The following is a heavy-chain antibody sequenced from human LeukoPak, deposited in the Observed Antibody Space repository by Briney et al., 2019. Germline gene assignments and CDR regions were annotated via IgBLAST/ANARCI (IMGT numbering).Heavy chain of an antibody. CDR3: ARSRYYDTTGYNPTYYFDS. CDR1: GGSIIGSY. D-gene: IGHD3-22*01. J-gene: IGHJ4*02. CDR2: IYNTLDV. Sequence: PSETLSLTCAVSGGSIIGSYWTWIRQSPAQGLQFIGYIYNTLDVNYNPSLKSRVTISIDMSTNQFSLRLNSVTAADTAIYYCARSRYYDTTGYNPTYYFDSWGQGALVTVSP. V-gene: IGHV4-59*01.